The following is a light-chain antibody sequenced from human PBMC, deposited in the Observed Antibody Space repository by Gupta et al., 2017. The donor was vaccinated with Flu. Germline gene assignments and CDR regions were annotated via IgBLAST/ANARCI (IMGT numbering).Light chain of an antibody. CDR2: LNSDGSH. J-gene: IGLJ3*02. Sequence: SGHSTFAIAWHQQQPEKGPRFLMKLNSDGSHTKGDGIPDRFSGSSSGAERYLTISSLQSEDEADYYCQTWATGIWVFGGGTKLSVL. CDR3: QTWATGIWV. CDR1: SGHSTFA. V-gene: IGLV4-69*01.